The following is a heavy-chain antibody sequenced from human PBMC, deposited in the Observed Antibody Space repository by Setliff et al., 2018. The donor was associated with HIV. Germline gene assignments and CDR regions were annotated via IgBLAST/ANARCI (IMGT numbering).Heavy chain of an antibody. CDR2: IYHSGTT. J-gene: IGHJ4*02. D-gene: IGHD5-12*01. Sequence: SETLSLTCAVSGYSISSGYYWGWIRQTPGKGLGWIVSIYHSGTTYYNPSLRSRVTISVDTSKNQFSLKLSSVTAADTAVYYCARQGDGYNLYTVYYFDYWCQGTLVTVSS. V-gene: IGHV4-38-2*01. CDR3: ARQGDGYNLYTVYYFDY. CDR1: GYSISSGYY.